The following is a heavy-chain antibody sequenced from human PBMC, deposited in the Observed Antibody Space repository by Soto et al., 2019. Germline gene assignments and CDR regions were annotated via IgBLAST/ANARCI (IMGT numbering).Heavy chain of an antibody. V-gene: IGHV3-21*01. D-gene: IGHD2-15*01. J-gene: IGHJ6*02. CDR2: ISGTSEYI. CDR3: ARDHRYCSGSSCRPYYYYYGMDV. CDR1: GFTFSSYS. Sequence: GGSLGLACAASGFTFSSYSMNWVRQAPGMGLDWVEGISGTSEYIYYADSVEGRFTISRDNAKTSLYIQMNSLRAEETAVYYCARDHRYCSGSSCRPYYYYYGMDVWGQGTTVTVSS.